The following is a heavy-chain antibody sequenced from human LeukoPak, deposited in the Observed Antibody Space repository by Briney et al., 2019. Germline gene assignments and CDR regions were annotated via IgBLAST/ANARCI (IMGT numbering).Heavy chain of an antibody. J-gene: IGHJ5*02. D-gene: IGHD3-10*01. CDR1: GYSFSNYW. Sequence: GESLQISCRGSGYSFSNYWIGRLRQLPGKGLQWLGLIYPADSNTRYSPSFQGQVTISAGKSISTAYLQWGSLKASDTAMYYCARLFNSGFTMVRGALPYNWFDPWGQGTLVTVSS. V-gene: IGHV5-51*01. CDR2: IYPADSNT. CDR3: ARLFNSGFTMVRGALPYNWFDP.